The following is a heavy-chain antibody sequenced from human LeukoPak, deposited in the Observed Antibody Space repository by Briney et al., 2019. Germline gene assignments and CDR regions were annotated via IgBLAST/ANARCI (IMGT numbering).Heavy chain of an antibody. J-gene: IGHJ4*02. CDR3: ARDQEGFDY. CDR1: GYAFTSNY. V-gene: IGHV1-46*01. Sequence: ASVKVSCKASGYAFTSNYIHWVRQAPGQGLEWMGMIYPRDGSTSYAQKFQGRVTVTRDTSTSTVHMELSGLRSEDTAVYYCARDQEGFDYWGQGTLVTVSS. CDR2: IYPRDGST.